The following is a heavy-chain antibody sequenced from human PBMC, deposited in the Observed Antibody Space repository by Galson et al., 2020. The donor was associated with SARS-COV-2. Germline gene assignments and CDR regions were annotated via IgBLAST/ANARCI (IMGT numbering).Heavy chain of an antibody. D-gene: IGHD1-1*01. Sequence: GGSLRLSCGASGFSFINYAMHWVRQAPGKGLEWVAHMWSDGPDENYADSVRGRFTISRDNSKNTLYLQMNDLRGEDTAVYYCARGNGSGAYLIDYWGRGALVTVSS. V-gene: IGHV3-33*01. CDR3: ARGNGSGAYLIDY. CDR1: GFSFINYA. CDR2: MWSDGPDE. J-gene: IGHJ4*02.